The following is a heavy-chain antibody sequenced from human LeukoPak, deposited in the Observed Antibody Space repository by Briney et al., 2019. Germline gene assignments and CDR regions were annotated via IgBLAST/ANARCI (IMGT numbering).Heavy chain of an antibody. Sequence: PSQTLSLTCAISGDSVSSHDAAWNWIRQSPSRGLEWLGRTYYRSKWYNDYAVSVKSRITINPDTSKNQFSLQLNSVTPEDTAVYYCARTYGRLLYAINWFDPWGQGTLVTVSS. D-gene: IGHD2-2*02. J-gene: IGHJ5*02. V-gene: IGHV6-1*01. CDR1: GDSVSSHDAA. CDR3: ARTYGRLLYAINWFDP. CDR2: TYYRSKWYN.